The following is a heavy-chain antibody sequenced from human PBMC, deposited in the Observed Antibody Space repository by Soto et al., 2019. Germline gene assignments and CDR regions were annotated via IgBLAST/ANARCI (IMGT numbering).Heavy chain of an antibody. D-gene: IGHD3-3*01. J-gene: IGHJ6*02. CDR1: GGSISSGDYY. CDR2: IYNSGST. Sequence: SETLSLTCTVPGGSISSGDYYWSWIRQHPGKGLEWIGHIYNSGSTYYNPSLKSRVTISVDTSKNQFSLKLNSVTAADTAVYYCARDRYSYYDFWSGSLPYYYYGMDVWGQGTMVTVSS. CDR3: ARDRYSYYDFWSGSLPYYYYGMDV. V-gene: IGHV4-31*03.